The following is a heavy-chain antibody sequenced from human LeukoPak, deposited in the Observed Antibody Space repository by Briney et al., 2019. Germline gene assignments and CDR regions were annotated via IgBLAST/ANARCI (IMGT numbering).Heavy chain of an antibody. CDR1: GYTFTAYY. J-gene: IGHJ3*02. CDR3: ARVQWLVASRGAFDI. Sequence: ASVKVSCKASGYTFTAYYIHWVRQAPGHGLEWMGCINPNSGGTNYAQKLQGRVTMTRDMSTSTVYMELSSLRSEDTAVYYCARVQWLVASRGAFDIWAKGQWSPSLQ. D-gene: IGHD6-19*01. CDR2: INPNSGGT. V-gene: IGHV1-2*02.